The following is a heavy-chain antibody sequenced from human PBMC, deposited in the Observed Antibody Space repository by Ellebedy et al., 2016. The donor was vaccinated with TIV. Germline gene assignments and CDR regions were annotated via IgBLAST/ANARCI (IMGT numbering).Heavy chain of an antibody. V-gene: IGHV3-23*01. J-gene: IGHJ3*01. CDR3: ARDPVGVGPAFDV. Sequence: PGGSLRLSCVASGFTFSSYAMCWVRQAPGKGLEWVSTISDSGGNTYFPDSVKGRFTISRDNSKDTLFLQMNSLRAEDTAIYFCARDPVGVGPAFDVWGQGTMVTVSS. D-gene: IGHD4-23*01. CDR1: GFTFSSYA. CDR2: ISDSGGNT.